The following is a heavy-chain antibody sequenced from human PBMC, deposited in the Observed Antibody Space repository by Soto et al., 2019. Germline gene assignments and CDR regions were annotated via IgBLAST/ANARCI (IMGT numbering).Heavy chain of an antibody. J-gene: IGHJ5*02. CDR2: IHSTGVT. V-gene: IGHV4-4*07. Sequence: PSETLSLTCTVSGDSISGHFWSWIRQPAGKGLEWVGRIHSTGVTSYNPSLKSRITMSVDTSNNQFSLNLRSVTAADTAVYYCSRGAGPPLFDLWGQGTQVTVSS. CDR1: GDSISGHF. CDR3: SRGAGPPLFDL.